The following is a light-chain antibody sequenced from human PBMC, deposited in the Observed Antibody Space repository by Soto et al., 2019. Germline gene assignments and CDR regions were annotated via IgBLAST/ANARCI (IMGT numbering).Light chain of an antibody. Sequence: QSALTQPASVSGSPGQSITISCTGTSSDVGGYNYVSLYQQHPGKAPKLKIYDVSSRPSGVSNRFSGSKSGNTASLTISGLQAEDEADYYCSSYTTSSPHVVFGGGTKLTVL. CDR3: SSYTTSSPHVV. CDR2: DVS. CDR1: SSDVGGYNY. V-gene: IGLV2-14*01. J-gene: IGLJ2*01.